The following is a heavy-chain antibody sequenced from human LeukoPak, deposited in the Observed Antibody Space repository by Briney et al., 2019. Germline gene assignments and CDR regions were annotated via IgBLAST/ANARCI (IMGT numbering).Heavy chain of an antibody. CDR1: GGSISSSSYY. J-gene: IGHJ4*02. D-gene: IGHD2-21*02. V-gene: IGHV4-39*01. Sequence: SETLSLTCTVSGGSISSSSYYWGWIRQPPGKGLEWIGSIYYSGSTYYNPSLKSRVTISVDTSKNQFSLKLSSVTAADTAVYYCARLGVVVTAGGLDYWGQGTLVTVSS. CDR2: IYYSGST. CDR3: ARLGVVVTAGGLDY.